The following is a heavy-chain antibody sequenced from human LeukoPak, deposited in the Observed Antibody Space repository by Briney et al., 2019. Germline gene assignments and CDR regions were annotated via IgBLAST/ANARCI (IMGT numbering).Heavy chain of an antibody. D-gene: IGHD4-23*01. Sequence: PGGSLRLSCAASEFTFSVYWMHWVRQAPGKGLVWVARVSGDGATTAYADSVKGRFTISRDNSKNTVYLQMNSLRAEDTALYYCARDNSPGWLDPWGQGTLVTVSS. CDR1: EFTFSVYW. CDR2: VSGDGATT. CDR3: ARDNSPGWLDP. J-gene: IGHJ5*02. V-gene: IGHV3-74*01.